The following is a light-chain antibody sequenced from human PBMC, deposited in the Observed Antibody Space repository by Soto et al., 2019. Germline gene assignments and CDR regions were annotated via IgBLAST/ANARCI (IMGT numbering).Light chain of an antibody. CDR1: SSNIGAGYE. Sequence: QAVVTQPPSVSAAPGQRVTISCTGSSSNIGAGYEAHWYQQVPGTAPKLLIYENNNRPSGVPDRFSGSKSGTSASLAITGLQAEDEAEYNCQSYDSSLSGYVFGTGTKLTVL. CDR3: QSYDSSLSGYV. CDR2: ENN. J-gene: IGLJ1*01. V-gene: IGLV1-40*01.